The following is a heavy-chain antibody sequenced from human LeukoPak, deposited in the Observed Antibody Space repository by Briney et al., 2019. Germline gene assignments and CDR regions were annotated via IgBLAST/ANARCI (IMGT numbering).Heavy chain of an antibody. J-gene: IGHJ4*02. Sequence: ASVKVSCKASGYTFTSYGISWVRQAPGQGLEWMGWISAYNGNTNYAQKLQGRVTMTTDTSTSAAYMELRSLRSDDTAVYYCARRGYYDSSGYYYYWGQGTLVTVSS. CDR3: ARRGYYDSSGYYYY. CDR1: GYTFTSYG. D-gene: IGHD3-22*01. V-gene: IGHV1-18*01. CDR2: ISAYNGNT.